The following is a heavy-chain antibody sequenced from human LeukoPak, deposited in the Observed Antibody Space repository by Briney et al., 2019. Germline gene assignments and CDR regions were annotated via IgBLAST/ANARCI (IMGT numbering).Heavy chain of an antibody. CDR3: ARHWRDGDSRSLDY. J-gene: IGHJ4*02. D-gene: IGHD4-17*01. CDR1: GYTFSNYW. CDR2: IYPGDSDT. V-gene: IGHV5-51*01. Sequence: GESLKISCKGSGYTFSNYWIAWVRQMPGKGLEWMGIIYPGDSDTRYSPSFEGQVTFSADKSTSTAFLQWSSLKASDTAIYYCARHWRDGDSRSLDYWGQGTLVTVSS.